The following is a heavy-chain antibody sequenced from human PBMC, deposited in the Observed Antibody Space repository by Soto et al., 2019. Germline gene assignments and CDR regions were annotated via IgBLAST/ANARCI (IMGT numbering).Heavy chain of an antibody. V-gene: IGHV4-30-2*01. Sequence: PSETLSLTCAVSGASVDSGGYSWSWIRQPPGKGLEWIGYIYHGVSTDYNPSLKSRVTISVDSSKNLFPLSLSSVTAADTAVYFCVRSGCSSTACHTDWFDPWGPGTLVTVSS. CDR2: IYHGVST. J-gene: IGHJ5*02. CDR3: VRSGCSSTACHTDWFDP. CDR1: GASVDSGGYS. D-gene: IGHD2-2*01.